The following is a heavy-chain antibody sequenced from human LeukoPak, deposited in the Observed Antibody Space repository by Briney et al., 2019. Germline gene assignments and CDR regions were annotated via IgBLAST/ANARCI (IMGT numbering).Heavy chain of an antibody. CDR2: ISAYNGNT. J-gene: IGHJ4*02. V-gene: IGHV1-18*01. D-gene: IGHD3-22*01. CDR1: GYTFTSYG. CDR3: ARGRLRHYYDSSGYSGDY. Sequence: GASVKVSCKASGYTFTSYGISWVRPAPGQGLEWMGWISAYNGNTNYAQKLQGRVTMTTDTSTSTAYMELRSLRSDDTAVYYCARGRLRHYYDSSGYSGDYWGQGTLVTVSS.